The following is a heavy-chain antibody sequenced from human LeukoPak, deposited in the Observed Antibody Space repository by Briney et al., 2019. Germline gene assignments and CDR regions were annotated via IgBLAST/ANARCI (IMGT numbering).Heavy chain of an antibody. Sequence: SETLSLTCTVSGGSISSYYLSWIRQPPGKGLEWIGYIYYSGSTNYNPSLKSRVTISVDTSKNQFSLKLSSVTAADTAVYYCARSRPMVRGPKYYFDYWGQGTLVTVSS. D-gene: IGHD3-10*01. CDR2: IYYSGST. J-gene: IGHJ4*02. V-gene: IGHV4-59*01. CDR1: GGSISSYY. CDR3: ARSRPMVRGPKYYFDY.